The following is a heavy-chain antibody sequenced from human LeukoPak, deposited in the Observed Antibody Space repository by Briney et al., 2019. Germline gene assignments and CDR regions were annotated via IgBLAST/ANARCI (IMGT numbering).Heavy chain of an antibody. D-gene: IGHD3-3*01. CDR2: ISSSSSYI. CDR3: ARENAVDDFWSGYYTSYYGMDV. Sequence: KTGGSLRLSCAASEFTFSTYSMNWVRQAPGKGLEWVSSISSSSSYIYYADSVKGRFTISRDNAKNSLYLQMNSLRAEDTAVYYCARENAVDDFWSGYYTSYYGMDVWGQGTTVTVSS. CDR1: EFTFSTYS. V-gene: IGHV3-21*01. J-gene: IGHJ6*02.